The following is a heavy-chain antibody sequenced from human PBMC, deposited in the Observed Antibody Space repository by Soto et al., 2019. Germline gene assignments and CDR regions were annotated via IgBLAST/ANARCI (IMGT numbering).Heavy chain of an antibody. CDR3: ARTMGYDYVWGSYRYGGWFEP. CDR1: GGTFSSYA. CDR2: IIPIFGTA. V-gene: IGHV1-69*01. D-gene: IGHD3-16*02. Sequence: QVQLVQSGAEVKKPGSAVNVSCKASGGTFSSYAISWVRQAPGQGLEWMGGIIPIFGTANYAQKFQGRVTITADESTSTAYMELSSLRSEDTAVYYCARTMGYDYVWGSYRYGGWFEPWGQGTLVTVSS. J-gene: IGHJ5*02.